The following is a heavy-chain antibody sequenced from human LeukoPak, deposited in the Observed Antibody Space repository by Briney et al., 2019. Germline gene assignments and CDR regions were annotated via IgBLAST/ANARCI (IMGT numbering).Heavy chain of an antibody. CDR2: IYYSGST. D-gene: IGHD3-10*01. V-gene: IGHV4-39*01. Sequence: PSETLSLTCSVSGGSISLSYYYWGWIRQPPGKGLEWIGNIYYSGSTYYNPSFKSRLTISVDTSKNQFSLKLSSVTAADTAVYYCASLRTGDFDYWGQGALVTVSS. CDR1: GGSISLSYYY. CDR3: ASLRTGDFDY. J-gene: IGHJ4*02.